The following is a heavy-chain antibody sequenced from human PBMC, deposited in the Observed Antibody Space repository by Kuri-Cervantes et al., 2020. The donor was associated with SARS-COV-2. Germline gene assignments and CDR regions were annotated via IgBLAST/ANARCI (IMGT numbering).Heavy chain of an antibody. CDR3: AREGVDFWSGYRFDY. Sequence: SETLSLTCTVSGGPISSGSYYWSWSRQPAGKGLEWIGRIYTSGSTNYNPSLKSRGTISVDTSTDQFSLKLRSVTAADTAVYYCAREGVDFWSGYRFDYWGQGTLVTVSS. CDR1: GGPISSGSYY. D-gene: IGHD3-3*01. J-gene: IGHJ4*02. CDR2: IYTSGST. V-gene: IGHV4-61*02.